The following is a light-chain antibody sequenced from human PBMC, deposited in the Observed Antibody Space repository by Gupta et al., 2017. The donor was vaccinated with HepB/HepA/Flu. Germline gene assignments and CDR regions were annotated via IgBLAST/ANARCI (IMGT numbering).Light chain of an antibody. CDR1: NSDIGGYNC. CDR3: ASCSTSGTLVL. J-gene: IGLJ2*01. CDR2: DDS. Sequence: QSALTQPASVSGSPGQSITISCTGTNSDIGGYNCVSWYQQYPGKTPKLLICDDSNRPSGISNRFSGSQSGNTASLTIPGLQAEDEADYYCASCSTSGTLVLFGGGTKLTVL. V-gene: IGLV2-14*03.